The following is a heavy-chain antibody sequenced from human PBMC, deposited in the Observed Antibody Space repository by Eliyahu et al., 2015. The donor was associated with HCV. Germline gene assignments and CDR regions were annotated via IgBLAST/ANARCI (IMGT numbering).Heavy chain of an antibody. CDR3: AKGDDYGDYVLGWFDP. Sequence: EVQLVESGGGLVQPGGSLRLSCAASGFXFSSYAMSWVRXAPGKGLEWVSAISGSGGSTYYADSVKGRFTISRDNSKNTLYLQMNSLRAEDTAVYYCAKGDDYGDYVLGWFDPWGQGTLVTVSS. J-gene: IGHJ5*02. V-gene: IGHV3-23*04. CDR1: GFXFSSYA. D-gene: IGHD4-17*01. CDR2: ISGSGGST.